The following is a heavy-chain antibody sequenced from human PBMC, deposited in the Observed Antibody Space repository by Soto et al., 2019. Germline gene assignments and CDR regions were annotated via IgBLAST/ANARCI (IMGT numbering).Heavy chain of an antibody. J-gene: IGHJ6*02. CDR1: GYTFTAYH. CDR2: INPKFGDT. D-gene: IGHD3-10*02. Sequence: QVRLVQSGAEVKEPGDSVRVSCEASGYTFTAYHIHWVRQPPGKGLEWMGWINPKFGDTGYAQDFQGRVSMTSDMSISTVYMELSRLTSDDTAIYYCARNMDYYYGRGSGNGHGVWGQGTTVTVFS. V-gene: IGHV1-2*02. CDR3: ARNMDYYYGRGSGNGHGV.